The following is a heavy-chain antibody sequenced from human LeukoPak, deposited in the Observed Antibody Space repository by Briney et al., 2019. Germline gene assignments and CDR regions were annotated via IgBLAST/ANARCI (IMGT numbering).Heavy chain of an antibody. V-gene: IGHV3-30*04. Sequence: GRSLRLSCAASGFTFSSYAMHWVRQAPGKGLEWVAVISYDGSNKYYADSVKGRFTISRDNSKNTLYLQMNSLRAEDTAVYYCAKGTRLQFIGRFDYWGQGTLVTVSS. CDR3: AKGTRLQFIGRFDY. J-gene: IGHJ4*02. CDR1: GFTFSSYA. D-gene: IGHD5-24*01. CDR2: ISYDGSNK.